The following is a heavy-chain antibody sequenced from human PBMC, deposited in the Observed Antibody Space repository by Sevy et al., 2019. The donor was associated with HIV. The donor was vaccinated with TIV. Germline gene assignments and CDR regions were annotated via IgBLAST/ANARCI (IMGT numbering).Heavy chain of an antibody. CDR2: ISYDGNNK. CDR3: ARVLSRYYDSSGPTDY. Sequence: GGSLRLSCAASGFTFSSYAMHWVRQAPGKGLEWVAVISYDGNNKYYADSVKGRFTISRDNSKNTLYLQMNSLRAEDTAVYYCARVLSRYYDSSGPTDYWGQGTLVTVSS. J-gene: IGHJ4*02. V-gene: IGHV3-30-3*01. CDR1: GFTFSSYA. D-gene: IGHD3-22*01.